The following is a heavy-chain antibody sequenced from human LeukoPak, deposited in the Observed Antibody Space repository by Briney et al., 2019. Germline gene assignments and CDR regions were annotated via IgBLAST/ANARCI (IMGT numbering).Heavy chain of an antibody. V-gene: IGHV1/OR15-1*02. CDR1: GYIFTDYY. J-gene: IGHJ4*02. CDR3: AREPYYYGSGSPNAYFDY. CDR2: INPNSGGT. Sequence: ASVKVSCKASGYIFTDYYMHWVRQAPGQELGWMGRINPNSGGTNYAQKFQGRVTMTRDTSISTAYTELSSLRSEDTATYYCAREPYYYGSGSPNAYFDYWGQGTLVTVSS. D-gene: IGHD3-10*01.